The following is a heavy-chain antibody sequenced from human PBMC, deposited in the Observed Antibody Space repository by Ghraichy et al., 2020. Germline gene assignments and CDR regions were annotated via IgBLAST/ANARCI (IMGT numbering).Heavy chain of an antibody. V-gene: IGHV4-34*01. CDR2: IEHSGST. J-gene: IGHJ5*02. CDR3: ARFRIVAAIVPNWFDP. CDR1: GGSFSGYY. D-gene: IGHD1-26*01. Sequence: SETLSLTCAVYGGSFSGYYWSWIRQPPGKGLEWIGEIEHSGSTNYNPSLRSRVTMSVDTIKKRISLKLSSVTAADTAVYFCARFRIVAAIVPNWFDPWGQGTLVAVPS.